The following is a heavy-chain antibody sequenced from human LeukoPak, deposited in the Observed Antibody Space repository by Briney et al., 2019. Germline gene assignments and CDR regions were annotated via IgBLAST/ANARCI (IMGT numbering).Heavy chain of an antibody. V-gene: IGHV3-7*01. J-gene: IGHJ4*02. CDR1: GFIFSNYW. CDR2: IGPDGREM. Sequence: GGSLRLSCAASGFIFSNYWMSWVRQAPGKGLEWVANIGPDGREMYYVDSMKGRFTSSRDNARNSLFLQMDGLRAEDTAVYYCARAPTVTSNFDSWGQGTLVTVSS. CDR3: ARAPTVTSNFDS. D-gene: IGHD4-17*01.